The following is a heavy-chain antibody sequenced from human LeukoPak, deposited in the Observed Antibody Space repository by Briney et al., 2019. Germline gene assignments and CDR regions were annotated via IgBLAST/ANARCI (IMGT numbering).Heavy chain of an antibody. CDR3: ARDEGFDY. CDR2: ISYDGSNK. Sequence: GRSLRLSCAASGFTFSSYGMHWVRQAPGKGLEWVAVISYDGSNKYYADSVKGRFTISRDNSKNTLYLQMNSLRAEDTAVYYCARDEGFDYWGQGTLVTVSS. J-gene: IGHJ4*02. CDR1: GFTFSSYG. V-gene: IGHV3-30*03.